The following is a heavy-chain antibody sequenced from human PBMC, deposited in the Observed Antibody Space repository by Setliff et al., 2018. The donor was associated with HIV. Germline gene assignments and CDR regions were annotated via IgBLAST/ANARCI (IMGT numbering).Heavy chain of an antibody. CDR1: GGSISSSSYY. CDR2: INHSGGT. CDR3: ASGGYSYGFGRHRAYFQY. J-gene: IGHJ1*01. Sequence: TSETLSLTCTVSGGSISSSSYYWGWIRQPPGKGLEWIGEINHSGGTNYNPSLKSRVTMSVDTSKNQFSLKLSSVTAADTAVFYCASGGYSYGFGRHRAYFQYWGQGTQVTVSS. D-gene: IGHD5-18*01. V-gene: IGHV4-39*07.